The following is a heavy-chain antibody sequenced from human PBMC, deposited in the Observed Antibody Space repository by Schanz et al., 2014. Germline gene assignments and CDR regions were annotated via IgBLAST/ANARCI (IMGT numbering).Heavy chain of an antibody. Sequence: EVQLLESGGGLVRPGGSLRLSCAASGFTFSTYAMSWVRQGTGKGLEWVSTIGYLGDTYYPDSVKGRFTVSRDSGQNSLYLQMNSLRAGDTAVYYCARGTDWNLHYWGQGALVTVSS. J-gene: IGHJ4*02. CDR2: IGYLGDT. CDR3: ARGTDWNLHY. D-gene: IGHD1-1*01. CDR1: GFTFSTYA. V-gene: IGHV3-13*01.